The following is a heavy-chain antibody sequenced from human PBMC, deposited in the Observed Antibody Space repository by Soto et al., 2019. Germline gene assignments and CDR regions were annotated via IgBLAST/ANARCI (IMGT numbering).Heavy chain of an antibody. Sequence: QVQLVQSGAEVKKPGASVKVSCKASGYTFTSYGISWVRQAPGQGLEWMGWISAYNGNTNYAQKLQGRVTMTTDTSTSTAYMELRSLRSDDTAVYYCARVRYDILTGYIPYYFDYWGQGTLVTVSS. CDR1: GYTFTSYG. CDR2: ISAYNGNT. CDR3: ARVRYDILTGYIPYYFDY. J-gene: IGHJ4*02. V-gene: IGHV1-18*01. D-gene: IGHD3-9*01.